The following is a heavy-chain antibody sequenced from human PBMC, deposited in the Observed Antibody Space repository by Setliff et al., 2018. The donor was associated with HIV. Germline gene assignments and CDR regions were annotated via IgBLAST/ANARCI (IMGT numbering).Heavy chain of an antibody. CDR3: ARDRGSSYYYYYYMDV. CDR2: IYYSGST. Sequence: SETLSLTCTGSGGSISSHYWSWIRQPPGKGLEWIGYIYYSGSTNYNPSLKSRVTISVDTSKNQFSLKLSSVTAADTAVYYCARDRGSSYYYYYYMDVWGKGTTVTVSS. D-gene: IGHD6-6*01. V-gene: IGHV4-59*11. J-gene: IGHJ6*03. CDR1: GGSISSHY.